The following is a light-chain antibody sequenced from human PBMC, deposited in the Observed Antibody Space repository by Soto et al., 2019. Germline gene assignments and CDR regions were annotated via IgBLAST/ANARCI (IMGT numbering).Light chain of an antibody. J-gene: IGLJ3*02. V-gene: IGLV2-11*01. CDR1: SSDVGGYNY. CDR2: DVS. Sequence: QSALTQPRSVSGSPGQSVTISCTGTSSDVGGYNYVSWYQQHPGKAPKLMIYDVSKRPSGVPDRFSGSKSGNTASLTISGLQAEDEADYYCISYASRNTLLWVFGGGTKLTVL. CDR3: ISYASRNTLLWV.